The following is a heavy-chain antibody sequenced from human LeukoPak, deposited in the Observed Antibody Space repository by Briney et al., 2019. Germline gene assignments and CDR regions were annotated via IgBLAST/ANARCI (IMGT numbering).Heavy chain of an antibody. J-gene: IGHJ4*02. CDR3: AGTYYYDSSGYYWRR. CDR2: IYYSGST. Sequence: SETLSLTCTVSGGSISSYYWSWIRQPPGKGLEWIGYIYYSGSTNYNPSLKSRVTISVDTSKNQFSLKLSSVTAADTAVYYCAGTYYYDSSGYYWRRWGQGTLVTVSS. CDR1: GGSISSYY. V-gene: IGHV4-59*01. D-gene: IGHD3-22*01.